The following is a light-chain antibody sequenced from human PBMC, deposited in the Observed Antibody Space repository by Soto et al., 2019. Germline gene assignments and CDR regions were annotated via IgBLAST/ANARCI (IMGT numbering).Light chain of an antibody. J-gene: IGLJ2*01. CDR2: SNS. CDR3: QSYDSSLSGHVV. Sequence: QSVLTQPPSVSGAPGQRVTISCTGSSSNIGAGYNVHWYQQLPGTAHKLLIYSNSNRPSGVPDRFSGYKSGTSASLAITGLQAEDEADYYCQSYDSSLSGHVVFGGGTKLTVL. V-gene: IGLV1-40*01. CDR1: SSNIGAGYN.